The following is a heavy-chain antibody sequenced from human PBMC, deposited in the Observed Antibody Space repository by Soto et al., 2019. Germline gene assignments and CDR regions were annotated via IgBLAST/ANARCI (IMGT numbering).Heavy chain of an antibody. J-gene: IGHJ4*02. Sequence: GGSLRLSCAASGFTFSSYWMSWVRQAPGKGLEWVSVIYSGGSTYYADSVKGRFTISRDNSKNTLYLQMNSLRAEDTAVYYCARGGSFYDSSGYYLDYWGEGTLVTVSS. V-gene: IGHV3-66*01. CDR1: GFTFSSYW. CDR2: IYSGGST. D-gene: IGHD3-22*01. CDR3: ARGGSFYDSSGYYLDY.